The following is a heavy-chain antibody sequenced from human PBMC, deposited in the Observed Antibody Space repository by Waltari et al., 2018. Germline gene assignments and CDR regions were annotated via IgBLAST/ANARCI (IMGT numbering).Heavy chain of an antibody. V-gene: IGHV4-59*01. D-gene: IGHD3-10*01. J-gene: IGHJ4*02. CDR1: GGSISSYY. CDR2: IYYSGST. CDR3: ARETTPYYYGSGAIDY. Sequence: QVQLQESGPGLVKPSETLSLTCTVSGGSISSYYWSWLRQPPGKGLEWIGYIYYSGSTNYNPSLKSRVTISVDTSKNQCSLKLSSVTAADTAVYYCARETTPYYYGSGAIDYWGQGTLVTVSS.